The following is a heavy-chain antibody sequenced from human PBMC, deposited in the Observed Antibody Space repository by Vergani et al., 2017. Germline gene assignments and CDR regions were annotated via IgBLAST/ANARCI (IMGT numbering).Heavy chain of an antibody. J-gene: IGHJ4*02. D-gene: IGHD3-22*01. CDR3: AKAPPDSSGYYDY. V-gene: IGHV3-15*01. CDR2: IKSKTDGGTT. CDR1: GFIFRNAW. Sequence: EVQLVESGGGLVKPGGSLRLSCAASGFIFRNAWMNWVRQAPGKGLEWVGRIKSKTDGGTTDYAAPVKGRFTISRDDSKNTLYLQMNSLKTEDTAVYYCAKAPPDSSGYYDYWGQGTLVTVSS.